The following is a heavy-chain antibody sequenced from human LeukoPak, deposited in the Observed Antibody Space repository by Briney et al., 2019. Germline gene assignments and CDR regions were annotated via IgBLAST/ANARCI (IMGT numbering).Heavy chain of an antibody. CDR3: VKASRYFGEFDY. CDR1: GFTFGTYA. J-gene: IGHJ4*02. D-gene: IGHD3-9*01. V-gene: IGHV3-23*01. CDR2: MNGSGTSI. Sequence: GGSLRLSCAASGFTFGTYAMSWVRQAPRKGLEWVSGMNGSGTSIYYADAVKGRFTISRDNSKNTLFLQMNSLRAEDTAVYYCVKASRYFGEFDYWGQGALVTVSS.